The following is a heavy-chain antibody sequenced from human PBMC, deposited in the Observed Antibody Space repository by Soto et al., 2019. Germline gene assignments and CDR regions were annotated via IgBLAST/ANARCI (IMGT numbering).Heavy chain of an antibody. V-gene: IGHV4-59*01. CDR3: ARSGSGSLGDYYYYYYMDV. CDR2: IYYSGST. J-gene: IGHJ6*03. Sequence: SETLSLPCTVSGGSISSYYWSWIRQPPGKGLEWIGYIYYSGSTNYNPSLKSRVTISVDTSKNQFSLKLSSVTAADTAVYYCARSGSGSLGDYYYYYYMDVWGKGTTVTVSS. CDR1: GGSISSYY. D-gene: IGHD3-10*01.